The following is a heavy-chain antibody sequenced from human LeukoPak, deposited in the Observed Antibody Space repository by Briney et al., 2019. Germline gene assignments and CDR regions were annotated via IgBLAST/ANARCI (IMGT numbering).Heavy chain of an antibody. V-gene: IGHV4-38-2*02. CDR1: GGSISSYY. Sequence: SEALSLTCTVSGGSISSYYWSWIRQPPGKGLEWIGSIYHSGSTYYNPSLKSRVTISVDTSKNQFSLKLSSVTAADTAVYYCAREKTSYNWNDGVDWFDPWGQGTLATVSS. D-gene: IGHD1-1*01. CDR3: AREKTSYNWNDGVDWFDP. J-gene: IGHJ5*02. CDR2: IYHSGST.